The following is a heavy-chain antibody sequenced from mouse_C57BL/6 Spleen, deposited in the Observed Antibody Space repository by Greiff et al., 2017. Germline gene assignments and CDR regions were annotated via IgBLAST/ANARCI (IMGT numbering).Heavy chain of an antibody. V-gene: IGHV2-2*01. CDR2: IWRGGST. CDR3: AGTAQVLYAMDY. J-gene: IGHJ4*01. D-gene: IGHD3-1*01. CDR1: GFSLTSYG. Sequence: VMLVESGPGLVQPSQSLSITCTVSGFSLTSYGVHWVRQSPGKGLEWLGVIWRGGSTDYNAAFISRLSISKDNSKSQVFFKMNSLQADDTAIYYCAGTAQVLYAMDYWGQGTSVTVSS.